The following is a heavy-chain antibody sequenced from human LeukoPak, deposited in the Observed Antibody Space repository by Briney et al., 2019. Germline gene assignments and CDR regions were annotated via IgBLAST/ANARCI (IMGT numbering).Heavy chain of an antibody. D-gene: IGHD2-2*01. CDR1: GFTLSSYS. V-gene: IGHV3-21*01. CDR2: ISSSSSYI. J-gene: IGHJ4*02. CDR3: ATLYCSSTSCPDY. Sequence: PGGSLRLSCAASGFTLSSYSMNWVRQAPGKGLEWVSSISSSSSYIYYADSVKGRCTISRDNAKNSLYLQMNSLRAEDTAVYYCATLYCSSTSCPDYWGQGTLVTVSS.